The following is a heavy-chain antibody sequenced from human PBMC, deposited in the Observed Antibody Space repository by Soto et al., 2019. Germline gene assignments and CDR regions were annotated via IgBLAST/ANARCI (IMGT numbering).Heavy chain of an antibody. CDR1: GGSFCGYY. CDR3: ARGLLISAVTTNAFDI. J-gene: IGHJ3*02. CDR2: INHSGST. Sequence: PSETLSLTCAVYGGSFCGYYWTWIRQPPGKGLEWIGEINHSGSTNYNPSLKSRVTISVDTSKNQFSLKLSSVTAADTAVYYCARGLLISAVTTNAFDIWGQGTMVTVSS. D-gene: IGHD4-17*01. V-gene: IGHV4-34*01.